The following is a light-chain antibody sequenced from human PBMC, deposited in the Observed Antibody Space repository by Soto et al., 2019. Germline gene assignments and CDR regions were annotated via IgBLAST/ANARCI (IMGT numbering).Light chain of an antibody. CDR2: DVS. J-gene: IGLJ1*01. CDR1: SGDVGGYSY. Sequence: QSVLTQPASVSGSPGQSIAISCTGTSGDVGGYSYVSWYQQQPDKAPKLVISDVSNRPSGVSDRFSGSKSGNTASLTISGLQTEDEADYYCASYTTSSTYVFGTGTKATVL. V-gene: IGLV2-14*01. CDR3: ASYTTSSTYV.